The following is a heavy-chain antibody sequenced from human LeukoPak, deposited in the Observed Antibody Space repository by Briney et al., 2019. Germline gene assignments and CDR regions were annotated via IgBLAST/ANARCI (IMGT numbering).Heavy chain of an antibody. D-gene: IGHD2-2*01. CDR3: ARGGGYCSSTSCRYYYYYMDV. CDR2: IYYSGST. V-gene: IGHV4-39*01. CDR1: GGSISSSSYY. J-gene: IGHJ6*03. Sequence: SETLSLTCTVSGGSISSSSYYWGWIRQPPGKGLEWIGSIYYSGSTYYNPSLKSRVTISVDTSKNQFSLKLSSVTAADTAVYYCARGGGYCSSTSCRYYYYYMDVWGKGTTVTVSS.